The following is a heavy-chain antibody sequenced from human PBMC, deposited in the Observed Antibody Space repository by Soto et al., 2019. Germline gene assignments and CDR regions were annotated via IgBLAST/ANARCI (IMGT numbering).Heavy chain of an antibody. CDR1: GYSISSGYY. CDR2: IYHSGST. Sequence: SETLSLTCAVSGYSISSGYYWGWIRQPPGEGLEWIGSIYHSGSTYYNPSLKSRVTISVDTSKNQFSLKLTSVSAADTAVYYCARDFGVVISSWSGGMDVWGQGTTVTVSS. V-gene: IGHV4-38-2*02. J-gene: IGHJ6*02. CDR3: ARDFGVVISSWSGGMDV. D-gene: IGHD3-3*01.